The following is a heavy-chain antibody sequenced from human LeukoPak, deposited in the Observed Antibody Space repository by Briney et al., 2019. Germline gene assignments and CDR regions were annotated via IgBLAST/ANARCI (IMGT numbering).Heavy chain of an antibody. J-gene: IGHJ4*02. CDR1: GSTFDNYD. CDR3: ARGAPVAIFGPGYDEYFEY. V-gene: IGHV1-8*01. CDR2: MNPDSGNT. Sequence: ASVTVSGKTSGSTFDNYDINWVRQAAGPGLEWLGWMNPDSGNTGYAHKFQGRVTMARNTSMTTAYLELTGLTSGDTAIYYCARGAPVAIFGPGYDEYFEYWGQGTVVSVSS. D-gene: IGHD3-3*01.